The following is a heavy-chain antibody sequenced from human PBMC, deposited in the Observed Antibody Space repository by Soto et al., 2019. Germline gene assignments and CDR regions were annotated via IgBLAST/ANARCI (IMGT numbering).Heavy chain of an antibody. CDR1: GYTFTSYG. CDR2: ISAYNGNT. V-gene: IGHV1-18*01. J-gene: IGHJ4*02. Sequence: ASVKVSCKASGYTFTSYGISWVRQAPGQGLEWMGWISAYNGNTNYAQKLQGRVTMTTDTSTSTAYMELRGLRSDDTAVYYCARVGKQWLVPQYYFDYWGQGTLVTVSS. CDR3: ARVGKQWLVPQYYFDY. D-gene: IGHD6-19*01.